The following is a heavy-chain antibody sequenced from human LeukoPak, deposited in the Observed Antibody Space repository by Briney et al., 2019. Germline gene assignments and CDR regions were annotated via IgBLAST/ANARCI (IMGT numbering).Heavy chain of an antibody. CDR2: IYSSGTT. CDR1: GGSITNYY. J-gene: IGHJ4*02. V-gene: IGHV4-59*01. D-gene: IGHD1-26*01. CDR3: ARDGSYYAY. Sequence: SETLSLTCTVSGGSITNYYWTWIRQPPGKGLECIGYIYSSGTTNYNPSLKSRVTMSVDTSKNQFSLKLSSVTAADTAMYYCARDGSYYAYWGQGILVTVSS.